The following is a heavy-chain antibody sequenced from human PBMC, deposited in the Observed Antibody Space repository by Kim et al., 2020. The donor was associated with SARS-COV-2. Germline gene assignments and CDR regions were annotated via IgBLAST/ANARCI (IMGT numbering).Heavy chain of an antibody. CDR3: ARYSRNAFDI. J-gene: IGHJ3*02. CDR2: LTGSSNTI. V-gene: IGHV3-48*04. CDR1: GFPFSSFS. D-gene: IGHD4-4*01. Sequence: GGSLRLSCVASGFPFSSFSMNWVRQAPGKGLEWIAYLTGSSNTIYYGDSVKGRFTISRDNARTSLFLQMNSLRVEDTAIYYCARYSRNAFDIWGPGTVVT.